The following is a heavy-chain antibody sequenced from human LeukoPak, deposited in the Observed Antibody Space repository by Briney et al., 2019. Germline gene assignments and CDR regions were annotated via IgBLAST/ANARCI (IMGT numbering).Heavy chain of an antibody. D-gene: IGHD6-13*01. CDR2: TNPSGGST. Sequence: ASVKVSCKAPGYTFTSYYMHWVRQAPGQGLEWMGITNPSGGSTSYAQKFQDRVTMTRDTSTSTVYMELSSLRSEDTAVYYCARDGAAAGPPFDYWGQGTLVTVSS. CDR3: ARDGAAAGPPFDY. V-gene: IGHV1-46*01. J-gene: IGHJ4*02. CDR1: GYTFTSYY.